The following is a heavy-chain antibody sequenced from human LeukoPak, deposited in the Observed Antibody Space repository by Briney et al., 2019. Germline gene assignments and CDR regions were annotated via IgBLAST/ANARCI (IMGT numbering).Heavy chain of an antibody. Sequence: GGSLRLSCTASGSTFGDYAMSWFRQAPGKGLGWVGFIRSKIYGGTTEYAASVKGRFTISRDDSKSIAYLQMNSLKTEDTAVYYCTRDQYSSGWYDILFDYWGQGTLVTVSS. J-gene: IGHJ4*02. CDR2: IRSKIYGGTT. CDR3: TRDQYSSGWYDILFDY. D-gene: IGHD6-19*01. V-gene: IGHV3-49*03. CDR1: GSTFGDYA.